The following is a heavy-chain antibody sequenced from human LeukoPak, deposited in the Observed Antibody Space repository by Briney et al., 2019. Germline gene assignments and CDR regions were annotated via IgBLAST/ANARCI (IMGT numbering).Heavy chain of an antibody. J-gene: IGHJ4*02. CDR3: ARHTTYYYDSSGYSFDY. Sequence: ASVKVSCKASGYTFTGYYMHWVRQAPGQGLEWMGWISAYNGHTDYTQNFQGRVAMTTDTSTSTAYMELRSLRSDDTAVYYCARHTTYYYDSSGYSFDYWGQGTLVTVSS. D-gene: IGHD3-22*01. CDR1: GYTFTGYY. V-gene: IGHV1-18*04. CDR2: ISAYNGHT.